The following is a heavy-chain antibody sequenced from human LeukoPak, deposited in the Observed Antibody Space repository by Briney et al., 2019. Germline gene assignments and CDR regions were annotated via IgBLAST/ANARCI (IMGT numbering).Heavy chain of an antibody. Sequence: GGSPRLSCAASGFTFSSYWMSWVRQAPGKGLEWVANIKQDGSEKYYVDSVKGRFTISRDNAKNSLYLQMNSLRAEDTAVYYCARDHIMGYDFWSGYYPWGQGTLVTVSS. D-gene: IGHD3-3*01. J-gene: IGHJ5*02. CDR1: GFTFSSYW. CDR2: IKQDGSEK. V-gene: IGHV3-7*01. CDR3: ARDHIMGYDFWSGYYP.